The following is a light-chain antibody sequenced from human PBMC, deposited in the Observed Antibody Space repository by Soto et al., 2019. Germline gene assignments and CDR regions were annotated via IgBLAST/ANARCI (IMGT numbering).Light chain of an antibody. J-gene: IGLJ1*01. CDR2: EVS. CDR3: SSYTSRSTVV. V-gene: IGLV2-14*01. CDR1: SGDVGAYNY. Sequence: QSVLTHPASVSGSPGQLITISCTGTSGDVGAYNYVSWYQHHPGKAPKVMIYEVSNRPSGVSYRFSGSKSGNTASLTISGLQAEEEADYYCSSYTSRSTVVFGTGTKVTVL.